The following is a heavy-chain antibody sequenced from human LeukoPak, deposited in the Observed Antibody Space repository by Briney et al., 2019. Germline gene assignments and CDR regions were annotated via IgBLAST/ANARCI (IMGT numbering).Heavy chain of an antibody. J-gene: IGHJ4*02. Sequence: SETLSLTCTVSGGSISSYYWSWIRQPAGKGLEWIGRIYTSGSTNYNPSLKSRVTISVDTSKNQFSLKLSSVTAADTAVYYCASDPGDTVTQALDYWGQGTLVTVSS. CDR1: GGSISSYY. CDR2: IYTSGST. V-gene: IGHV4-4*07. D-gene: IGHD4-17*01. CDR3: ASDPGDTVTQALDY.